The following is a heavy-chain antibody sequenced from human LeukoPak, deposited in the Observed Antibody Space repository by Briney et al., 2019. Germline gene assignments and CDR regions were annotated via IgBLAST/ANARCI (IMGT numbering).Heavy chain of an antibody. CDR1: GGSISSYY. V-gene: IGHV4-59*01. CDR3: ASGSYCTGGSCYPYYFDY. CDR2: IYYSGST. D-gene: IGHD2-15*01. Sequence: SETLSLTCTVSGGSISSYYWSWLRQPPGRELEWIGYIYYSGSTNYNPSLKSRVTISVDTSKNQFSLKLSSVTAADTAVYYCASGSYCTGGSCYPYYFDYWGQGTLVTVSS. J-gene: IGHJ4*02.